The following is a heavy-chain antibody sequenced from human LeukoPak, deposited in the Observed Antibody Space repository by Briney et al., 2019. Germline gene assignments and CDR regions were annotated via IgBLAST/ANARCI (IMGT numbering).Heavy chain of an antibody. CDR3: ARRKRSGCSSTSCLLNWFDP. CDR1: GGSFSGYY. D-gene: IGHD2-2*01. J-gene: IGHJ5*02. CDR2: INHSGST. Sequence: PSETLSLTCAVHGGSFSGYYWSWIRQPPGKGLEWIGEINHSGSTNYDPSLKSRVTISVDTSKNQFSLKLSSVTAADTAVYYCARRKRSGCSSTSCLLNWFDPWGQATLVTVSS. V-gene: IGHV4-34*01.